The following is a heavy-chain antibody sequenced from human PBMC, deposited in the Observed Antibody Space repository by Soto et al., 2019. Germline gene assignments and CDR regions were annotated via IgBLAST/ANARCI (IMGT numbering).Heavy chain of an antibody. D-gene: IGHD6-19*01. J-gene: IGHJ6*02. CDR1: GFTFSSYG. V-gene: IGHV3-30*18. CDR3: AKDEMAGTLTSLDYYYYYGMDV. CDR2: ISYDGSNK. Sequence: PGGSLRLSCAASGFTFSSYGMHWVRQAPGKGLEWVAVISYDGSNKYYADSVKGRFTISRDNSKNTLYLQMNSLRAEDTAVYYCAKDEMAGTLTSLDYYYYYGMDVWGQGTTVTVSS.